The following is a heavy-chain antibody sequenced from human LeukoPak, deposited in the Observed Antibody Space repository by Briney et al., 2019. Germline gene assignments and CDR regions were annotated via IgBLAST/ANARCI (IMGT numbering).Heavy chain of an antibody. D-gene: IGHD2-2*01. CDR1: GFTFSSDG. CDR2: ISYDGSNK. Sequence: GGSLRLSCAASGFTFSSDGMHWGRQAPGKGLEWVAVISYDGSNKYYADSVKGRFTISRDNSKNTLYLQMNSLRAEDTAVYYCAKDCGLVPAAIGPADYWGQGTLVTVSS. CDR3: AKDCGLVPAAIGPADY. J-gene: IGHJ4*02. V-gene: IGHV3-30*18.